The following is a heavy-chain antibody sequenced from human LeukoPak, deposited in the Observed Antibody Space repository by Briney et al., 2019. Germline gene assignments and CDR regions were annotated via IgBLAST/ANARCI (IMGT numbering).Heavy chain of an antibody. Sequence: ETLSLTCTVSGGSICSYYWSWIRQPAGKGLEWIGRIYSTGSTNYNPSLKSRVTMSVDTSKNQFSLRLRSVTAADTAVYYCARQIASAGTAGFDFWGQGALVTVSS. CDR3: ARQIASAGTAGFDF. CDR2: IYSTGST. V-gene: IGHV4-4*07. J-gene: IGHJ4*02. CDR1: GGSICSYY. D-gene: IGHD6-13*01.